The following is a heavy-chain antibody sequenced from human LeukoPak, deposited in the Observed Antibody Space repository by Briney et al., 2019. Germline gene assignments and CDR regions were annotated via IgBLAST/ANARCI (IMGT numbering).Heavy chain of an antibody. D-gene: IGHD1-26*01. CDR3: ASTATFDY. J-gene: IGHJ4*02. Sequence: GGSLRLSCAASGFTFSDFWMTWVRRAPGKGLEWVANINQGGREKYYVDSVEGRFTISRDNAKNSLYLQMNSLRAEDTAVYYCASTATFDYWGQGTLVTVSS. V-gene: IGHV3-7*05. CDR1: GFTFSDFW. CDR2: INQGGREK.